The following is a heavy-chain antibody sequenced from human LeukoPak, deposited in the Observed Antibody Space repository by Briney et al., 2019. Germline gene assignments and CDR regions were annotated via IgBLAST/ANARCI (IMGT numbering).Heavy chain of an antibody. J-gene: IGHJ2*01. Sequence: PSETLSLTCAVYGGSFSGYYWSWIRQPPGKGLEWIGEINHSGSTNYNPSLKSRVTISIDTSKKQFSLKLSSVTAADTAVYYCASRLLTGDWYFDLWGRGTLVTVSS. CDR1: GGSFSGYY. CDR2: INHSGST. V-gene: IGHV4-34*01. CDR3: ASRLLTGDWYFDL. D-gene: IGHD3-9*01.